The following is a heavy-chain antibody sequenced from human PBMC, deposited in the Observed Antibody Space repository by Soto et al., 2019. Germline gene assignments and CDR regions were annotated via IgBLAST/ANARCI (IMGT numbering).Heavy chain of an antibody. CDR1: GGTFSSYA. J-gene: IGHJ6*02. V-gene: IGHV1-69*13. Sequence: SVKVSCKASGGTFSSYAISWVRQAPGQGLEWMGGIIPIFGTANYAQKFQGRVTITADESTSTAYMELSSLRSEDTAVYYCARGRAAAFYYYYGMDVWGQGTTVTVSS. D-gene: IGHD3-10*01. CDR2: IIPIFGTA. CDR3: ARGRAAAFYYYYGMDV.